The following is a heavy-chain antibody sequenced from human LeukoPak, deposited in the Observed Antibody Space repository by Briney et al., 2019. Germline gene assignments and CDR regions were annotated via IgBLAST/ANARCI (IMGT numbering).Heavy chain of an antibody. J-gene: IGHJ4*02. Sequence: GGSLRLSCAASGFTFSSYAMSWVRQAPGKGLEWVSTISASGGSTYYAGSVKGRFTISRDNSKNSLYLQMNSLRDEDSAVYYCARDQGIFDYWGQGTLVTVSS. V-gene: IGHV3-23*01. CDR3: ARDQGIFDY. CDR1: GFTFSSYA. CDR2: ISASGGST.